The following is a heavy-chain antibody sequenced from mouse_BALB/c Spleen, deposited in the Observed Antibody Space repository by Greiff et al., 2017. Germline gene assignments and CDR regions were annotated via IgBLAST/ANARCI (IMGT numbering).Heavy chain of an antibody. Sequence: QVQLQQSGPGLVAPSQSLSITCTVSGFSLTSYGVNWVRQPPGKGLEWLGMIWGDGSTDYNSALKSRLSISKDNSKSQVFLKMNSLQTDDTARYYCARVYYDYESYFDYWGQGTTLTVSS. D-gene: IGHD2-4*01. V-gene: IGHV2-6-7*01. J-gene: IGHJ2*01. CDR3: ARVYYDYESYFDY. CDR1: GFSLTSYG. CDR2: IWGDGST.